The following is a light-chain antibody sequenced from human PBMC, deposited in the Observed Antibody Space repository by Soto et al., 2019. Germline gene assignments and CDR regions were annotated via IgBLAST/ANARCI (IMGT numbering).Light chain of an antibody. CDR1: QNIRSF. V-gene: IGKV1-39*01. J-gene: IGKJ1*01. Sequence: DIQMTQSPSSLSASAGDRVTITCRASQNIRSFLNWYQQKPGKAPKPLIYAASSLHSGVPSRFSGSGSGTDFTLTISSLQPDDFATYYCQQSYSTPPTFGQGTKVET. CDR3: QQSYSTPPT. CDR2: AAS.